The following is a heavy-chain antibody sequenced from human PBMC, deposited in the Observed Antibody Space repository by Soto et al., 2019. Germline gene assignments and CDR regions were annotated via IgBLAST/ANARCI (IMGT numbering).Heavy chain of an antibody. Sequence: QVQLVQSGAEVKKPGSSVKVSCKASGGTFSSYAISWVRQAPGQGIEWMGGIIPIFGTANYAQKFQGRVTITADESTSTAYMELSSLRSEDTAVYYCARGMYYYDSSGYGYFQHWGQGTLVTVSS. V-gene: IGHV1-69*01. J-gene: IGHJ1*01. CDR2: IIPIFGTA. CDR1: GGTFSSYA. CDR3: ARGMYYYDSSGYGYFQH. D-gene: IGHD3-22*01.